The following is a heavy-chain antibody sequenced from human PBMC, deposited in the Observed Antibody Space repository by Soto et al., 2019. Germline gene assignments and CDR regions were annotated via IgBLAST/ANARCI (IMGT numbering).Heavy chain of an antibody. CDR1: GFSFTTDGMG. CDR3: AHLYWAAPVTRYYFDY. V-gene: IGHV2-5*02. J-gene: IGHJ4*02. Sequence: QITLKESGPTLVKPTQTLTLTCTFSGFSFTTDGMGVGWIRQPPGKALEWLALIYWDAEKLYSQSLKSRLTFTKVASRHQVVLTLTNIDPADTAAYYCAHLYWAAPVTRYYFDYWGQGTLVTVSS. CDR2: IYWDAEK. D-gene: IGHD2-15*01.